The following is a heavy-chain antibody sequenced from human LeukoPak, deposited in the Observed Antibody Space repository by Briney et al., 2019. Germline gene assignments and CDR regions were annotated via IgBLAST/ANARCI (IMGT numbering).Heavy chain of an antibody. CDR1: GYSISSGYY. J-gene: IGHJ4*02. V-gene: IGHV4-38-2*02. Sequence: PSETLSLTCTVSGYSISSGYYWGWIRQPPGKGLEWIGSIYHSGSASYNPSLKSRVTISVDTSKNQFSLKLSSVTAADTAVYYCARGGYFDYWGQGTLVTVSS. CDR3: ARGGYFDY. CDR2: IYHSGSA.